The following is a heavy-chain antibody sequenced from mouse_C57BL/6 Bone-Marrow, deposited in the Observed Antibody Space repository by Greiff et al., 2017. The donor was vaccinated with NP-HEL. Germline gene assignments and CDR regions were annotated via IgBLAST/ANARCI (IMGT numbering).Heavy chain of an antibody. D-gene: IGHD2-3*01. CDR3: ARLYDGYPFAY. Sequence: EVKLVESGGGLVKPGGSLKLPCAASGFTFSSYAMSWVRQTPEKRLEWVATISDGGSYTYYPDNVKGRFTISRDNAKNNLYLQMSHLKSEDTAMYYCARLYDGYPFAYWGQGTLVTVSA. CDR1: GFTFSSYA. CDR2: ISDGGSYT. J-gene: IGHJ3*01. V-gene: IGHV5-4*03.